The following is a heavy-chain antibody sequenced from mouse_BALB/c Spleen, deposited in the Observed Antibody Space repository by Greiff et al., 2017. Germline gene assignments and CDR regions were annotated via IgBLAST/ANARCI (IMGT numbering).Heavy chain of an antibody. CDR1: GFSLTSYG. J-gene: IGHJ3*01. V-gene: IGHV2-2*02. Sequence: QVQLKESGPGLVQPSQSLSITCTVSGFSLTSYGVHWVRQSPGKGLEWLGVIWSGGSTDYNAAFISRLSISKDNSKSQVFFKMNSLQANDTAIYYCARNWGTMTTTGAYWGQGTLVTVSA. CDR2: IWSGGST. D-gene: IGHD2-12*01. CDR3: ARNWGTMTTTGAY.